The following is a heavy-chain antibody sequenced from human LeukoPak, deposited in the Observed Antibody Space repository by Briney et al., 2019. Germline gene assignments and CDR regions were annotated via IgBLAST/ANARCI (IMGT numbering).Heavy chain of an antibody. CDR3: AKPLREPHPPVYSYYYMDV. CDR2: ISGRGGIT. V-gene: IGHV3-23*01. CDR1: EFTFNNYA. J-gene: IGHJ6*03. D-gene: IGHD1-14*01. Sequence: GGSLRLSCAASEFTFNNYAVSWVRQAPGQGLEWVSTISGRGGITYYADSVKGRFTISRDNSKNTVFRQMNSLRGDDAAVYYCAKPLREPHPPVYSYYYMDVRGKGTTVTVSS.